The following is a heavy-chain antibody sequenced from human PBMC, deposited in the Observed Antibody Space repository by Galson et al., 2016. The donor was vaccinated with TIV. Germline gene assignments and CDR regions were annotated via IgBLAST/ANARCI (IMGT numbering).Heavy chain of an antibody. CDR2: IDNDGSQT. J-gene: IGHJ5*02. CDR1: GFTFSTYW. CDR3: ARDQATLVARWFAP. V-gene: IGHV3-74*01. Sequence: SLRLSCAASGFTFSTYWMHWVRQVPGKGVMWVSRIDNDGSQTDYADSVRGRFTVSRDNAKNAPYLQMSSLRAEDTAVYYCARDQATLVARWFAPWGQGTLVTVSS.